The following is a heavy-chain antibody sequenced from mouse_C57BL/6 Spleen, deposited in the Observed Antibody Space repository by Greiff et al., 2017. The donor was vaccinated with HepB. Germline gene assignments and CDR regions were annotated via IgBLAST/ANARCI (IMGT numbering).Heavy chain of an antibody. CDR2: IYPGDGDT. J-gene: IGHJ2*01. D-gene: IGHD1-1*01. V-gene: IGHV1-80*01. CDR3: AREGRLYGSSDDY. Sequence: VQLVESGAELVKPGASVKISCKASGYAFSSYWMNWVKQRPGKGLEWIGQIYPGDGDTNSNGKFKGKATLTADKASSTAYMQLSSLTSEDSAVYFCAREGRLYGSSDDYWGQGTTLTVSS. CDR1: GYAFSSYW.